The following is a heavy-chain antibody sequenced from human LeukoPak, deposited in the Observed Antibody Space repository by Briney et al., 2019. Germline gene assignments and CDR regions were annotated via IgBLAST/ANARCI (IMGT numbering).Heavy chain of an antibody. Sequence: SVKVSCKASGYTFTSYAMNWVRQAPGQGLEWMGGIIPIFGTANYAQKFQGRVTITADESTSTAYMELSSLRSEDTAVYYCARESVVVVAAMGASMDVWGQGTTVTVSS. CDR2: IIPIFGTA. V-gene: IGHV1-69*13. D-gene: IGHD2-15*01. CDR3: ARESVVVVAAMGASMDV. CDR1: GYTFTSYA. J-gene: IGHJ6*02.